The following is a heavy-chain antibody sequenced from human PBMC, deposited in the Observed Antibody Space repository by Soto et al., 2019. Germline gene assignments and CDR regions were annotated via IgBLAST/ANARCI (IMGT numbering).Heavy chain of an antibody. V-gene: IGHV4-59*01. CDR1: GDSISTFY. J-gene: IGHJ4*02. CDR2: VYYTGST. D-gene: IGHD3-22*01. Sequence: SETLSLTCTVSGDSISTFYWGWMRQSPGEELEWIGYVYYTGSTNYNPSLKSRVTISVDRSKNQFSLKLTSANAADTAVYYCARGRTVRNYADDSSDYFYFFDYWGQGTQVTVSS. CDR3: ARGRTVRNYADDSSDYFYFFDY.